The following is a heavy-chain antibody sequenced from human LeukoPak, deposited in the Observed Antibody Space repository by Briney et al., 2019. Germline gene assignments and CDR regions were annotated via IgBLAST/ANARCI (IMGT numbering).Heavy chain of an antibody. CDR1: GYTFTSYD. Sequence: GASVKVSCKASGYTFTSYDINWVRQATGQGLEWMGWMNPNSGNTGYAQKFQGRVTITRNTSISTAYMELSSLRSEDTAVYYCARHSKYSYGSLDVWGKGTAVTVSS. J-gene: IGHJ6*04. CDR3: ARHSKYSYGSLDV. D-gene: IGHD5-18*01. CDR2: MNPNSGNT. V-gene: IGHV1-8*03.